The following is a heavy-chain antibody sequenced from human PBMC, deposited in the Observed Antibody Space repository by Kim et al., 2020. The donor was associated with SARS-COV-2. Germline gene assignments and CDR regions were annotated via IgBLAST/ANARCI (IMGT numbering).Heavy chain of an antibody. J-gene: IGHJ5*02. CDR3: ARGKQWLVREIPPHWFDP. V-gene: IGHV4-59*13. D-gene: IGHD6-19*01. CDR1: GGSISSYY. Sequence: SETLSLTCTVSGGSISSYYWSWIRQPPGKGLEWIGYIYYSGSTNYNPSLKSRVTISVDTSKNQFSLKLSSVTAVDTAVYYCARGKQWLVREIPPHWFDPWGQGTLVTVSS. CDR2: IYYSGST.